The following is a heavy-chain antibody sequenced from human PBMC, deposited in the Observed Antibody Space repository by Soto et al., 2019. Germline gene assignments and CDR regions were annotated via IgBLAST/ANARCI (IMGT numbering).Heavy chain of an antibody. D-gene: IGHD6-19*01. J-gene: IGHJ3*02. CDR3: ARDLSSSGWYGKDAFDI. V-gene: IGHV1-18*01. Sequence: ASVKVSCKASGYTFTSYGISWVRQAPGQGLEWMGWISAYNGNTNYAQKLQGRVTMTTDTSTSTAYMELRSLRSDDTAVYYCARDLSSSGWYGKDAFDIWGQGTMVTVSS. CDR1: GYTFTSYG. CDR2: ISAYNGNT.